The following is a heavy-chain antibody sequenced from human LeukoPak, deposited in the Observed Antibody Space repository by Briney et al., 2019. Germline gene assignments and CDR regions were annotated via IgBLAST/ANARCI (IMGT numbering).Heavy chain of an antibody. CDR3: AKESAYCGSDCRSLSDY. D-gene: IGHD2-21*02. J-gene: IGHJ4*02. Sequence: GGSLRLSCAASGFTFSSYAMSWVRQAPGKGLEWVSAISSSGDSSYYADSVKGRFTISRDSSKNTLDLQMNSLRAEDTAVYYCAKESAYCGSDCRSLSDYWGQGTLVTVSS. CDR1: GFTFSSYA. CDR2: ISSSGDSS. V-gene: IGHV3-23*01.